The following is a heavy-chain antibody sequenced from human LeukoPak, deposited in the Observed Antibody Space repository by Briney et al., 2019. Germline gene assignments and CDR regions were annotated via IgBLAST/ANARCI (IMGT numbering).Heavy chain of an antibody. V-gene: IGHV4-34*12. CDR3: TGRDSRGYPY. CDR2: PIHSAST. CDR1: GGSFSGYY. J-gene: IGHJ4*02. Sequence: PSETLSLTCAVHGGSFSGYYWSWIRQPPGKGLEWSGEPIHSASTNYNPSLQSRVTISVDTSKKQFSLKWSSVTDAATAVHYCTGRDSRGYPYWGQGTLVTVSS. D-gene: IGHD3-22*01.